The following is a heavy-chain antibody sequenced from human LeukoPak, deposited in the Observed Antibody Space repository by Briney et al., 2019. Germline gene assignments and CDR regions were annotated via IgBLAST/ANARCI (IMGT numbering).Heavy chain of an antibody. CDR3: ARAGAYHFDN. Sequence: PGGSLRLSCAASGFTFTDYWMHWVRQVPGKGLVWVSIINTDTRGTYYADSVKGRFTISRDNAKSTLYLQMDSLRAEDTAVYYCARAGAYHFDNWGQGTLVTVS. D-gene: IGHD3-16*01. CDR1: GFTFTDYW. J-gene: IGHJ4*02. CDR2: INTDTRGT. V-gene: IGHV3-74*01.